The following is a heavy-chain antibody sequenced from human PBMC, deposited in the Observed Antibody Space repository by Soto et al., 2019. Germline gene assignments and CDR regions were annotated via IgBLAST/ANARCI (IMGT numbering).Heavy chain of an antibody. CDR2: ISGSGDRT. J-gene: IGHJ4*02. CDR1: GFTLGNYA. V-gene: IGHV3-23*01. CDR3: AKDTVAIRSFYFDS. Sequence: SVGSLRLSCEASGFTLGNYAMTWVRQAPGKGLEWVSTISGSGDRTYYADSVTGRFTISRDNSKNTLYLQMHSLGVEDTAVYFCAKDTVAIRSFYFDSWAQGTLITVS. D-gene: IGHD2-21*01.